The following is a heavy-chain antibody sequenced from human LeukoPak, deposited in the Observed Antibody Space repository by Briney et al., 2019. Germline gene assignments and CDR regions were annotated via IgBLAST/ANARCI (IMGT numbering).Heavy chain of an antibody. CDR1: GFNFRSYG. D-gene: IGHD3-9*01. J-gene: IGHJ6*03. CDR2: ISGSGRST. Sequence: TGGSLRLSCAASGFNFRSYGMSWVRQAPGKGLEWFSAISGSGRSTYYADSVKGRFTISRDNSKNTLYLQMNSLRAEDTAVYYCAKSHPVLRYFEGDGGDYYMDVWGKGTTVTISS. CDR3: AKSHPVLRYFEGDGGDYYMDV. V-gene: IGHV3-23*01.